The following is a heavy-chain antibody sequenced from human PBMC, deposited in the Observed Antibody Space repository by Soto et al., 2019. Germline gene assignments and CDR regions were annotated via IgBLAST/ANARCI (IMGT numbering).Heavy chain of an antibody. CDR1: GYTLTELS. CDR3: ATKEIAAAGTPFRLRYYYYYMDV. Sequence: ASVKVSCKVSGYTLTELSMHWVRQAPGKGLEWMGGFDPEDGETIYAQKFQGRVTMTEDTSTDTAYMELSSLRSEDTAVYYCATKEIAAAGTPFRLRYYYYYMDVWGKGTTVTVSS. D-gene: IGHD6-13*01. V-gene: IGHV1-24*01. J-gene: IGHJ6*03. CDR2: FDPEDGET.